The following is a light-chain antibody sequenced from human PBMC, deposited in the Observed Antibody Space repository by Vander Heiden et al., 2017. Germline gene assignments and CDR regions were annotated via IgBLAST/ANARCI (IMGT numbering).Light chain of an antibody. Sequence: QPALTQPASVSGSPGQSITISCTGTSRDVGSYNLVSWYQHRPGTAPKLLIYAVTERPSGVSNRFSGSKSGNTASLTISGLQAEDEADYHCSSYAGSYTYVFGTGTEVTVL. CDR2: AVT. CDR3: SSYAGSYTYV. V-gene: IGLV2-23*02. J-gene: IGLJ1*01. CDR1: SRDVGSYNL.